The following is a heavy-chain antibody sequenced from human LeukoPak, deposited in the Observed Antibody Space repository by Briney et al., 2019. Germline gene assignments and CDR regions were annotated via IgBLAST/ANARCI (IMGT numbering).Heavy chain of an antibody. CDR1: GYTFTSYG. CDR2: ISTNNGNR. Sequence: ASVKLSCNSSGYTFTSYGISWVRHPPAPGLERMGWISTNNGNRTYAQKPQERVTITTDTSTSKDYMELRSQRSDDKAVYYCARDSGSGGAWDQGT. CDR3: ARDSGSGGA. J-gene: IGHJ4*02. D-gene: IGHD3-10*01. V-gene: IGHV1-18*01.